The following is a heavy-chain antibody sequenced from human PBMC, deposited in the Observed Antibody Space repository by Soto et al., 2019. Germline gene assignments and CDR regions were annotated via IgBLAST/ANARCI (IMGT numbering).Heavy chain of an antibody. CDR2: MYNNGST. CDR1: GGSISSYY. CDR3: ARDLWGYCGADCYPLDV. V-gene: IGHV4-59*01. J-gene: IGHJ6*02. Sequence: PETLSLTCTVSGGSISSYYWSWIRPPPRKGLEWIGYMYNNGSTIYNPSLKSRVTISVDTSKNQFSLKLNSVTAADTAVYYCARDLWGYCGADCYPLDVWGQGTTVTVSS. D-gene: IGHD2-21*02.